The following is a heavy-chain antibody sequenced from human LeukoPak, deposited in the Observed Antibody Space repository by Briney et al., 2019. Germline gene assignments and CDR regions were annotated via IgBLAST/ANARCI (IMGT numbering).Heavy chain of an antibody. D-gene: IGHD4-11*01. V-gene: IGHV4-4*09. J-gene: IGHJ6*03. CDR1: GGAISSYY. CDR3: ARLTGRSPPYNMDV. Sequence: PSETLSLTCTVSGGAISSYYWSWIRQPPGKGLEWVGDIYISGSTNNNPSLKSRVTMSVDTSKTQFSLKLSSVTAADTAVYYCARLTGRSPPYNMDVWGKGTTVTVSS. CDR2: IYISGST.